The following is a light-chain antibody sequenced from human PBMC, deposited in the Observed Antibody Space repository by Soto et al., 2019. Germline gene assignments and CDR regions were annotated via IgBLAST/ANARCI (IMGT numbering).Light chain of an antibody. CDR1: QSVRSN. V-gene: IGKV3-15*01. CDR3: QQYNNWPWT. CDR2: GAS. J-gene: IGKJ1*01. Sequence: EIVMTQSPATLSVSPGERATLSCRASQSVRSNLAWYQQKPGQAPRHLIYGASTRATGIPSRFSGSGSGTEFTLTISSLQSEDFAVYYCQQYNNWPWTGGQGTKVEIK.